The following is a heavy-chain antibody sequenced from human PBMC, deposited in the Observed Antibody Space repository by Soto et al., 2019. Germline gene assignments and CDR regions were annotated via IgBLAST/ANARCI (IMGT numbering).Heavy chain of an antibody. J-gene: IGHJ4*02. Sequence: SETLSLTGAVYCGSFSGYYWRWIRQPPGKGREWIGEINHSVSTNYNPSLKSRVTISVDTSKNQFSLKLSSVTAADTAVYYCARGPWTAMVSPFDYWGQGTLVTVSS. CDR1: CGSFSGYY. CDR3: ARGPWTAMVSPFDY. D-gene: IGHD5-18*01. CDR2: INHSVST. V-gene: IGHV4-34*01.